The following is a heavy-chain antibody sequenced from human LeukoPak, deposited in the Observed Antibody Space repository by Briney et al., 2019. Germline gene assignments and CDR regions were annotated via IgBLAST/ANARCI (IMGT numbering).Heavy chain of an antibody. CDR2: ISSSSSYI. V-gene: IGHV3-21*01. J-gene: IGHJ4*02. CDR3: AREEYYYDSSGSKSSDY. Sequence: GGSLRLSCAASGFTFSSYSMNWVHQAPGKGLEWVSSISSSSSYIYYADSVKGRFTISRDNAKNSLYLQMNSLRAEDTAVYYCAREEYYYDSSGSKSSDYWGQGTLVTVSS. CDR1: GFTFSSYS. D-gene: IGHD3-22*01.